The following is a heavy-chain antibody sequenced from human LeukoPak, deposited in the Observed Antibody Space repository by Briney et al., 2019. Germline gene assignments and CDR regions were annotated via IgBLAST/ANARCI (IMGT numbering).Heavy chain of an antibody. V-gene: IGHV3-30-3*01. CDR3: AKVAQPYFSDY. D-gene: IGHD2/OR15-2a*01. CDR2: ISYDGSDK. CDR1: GFTFTNYA. Sequence: GGSLRLSCAASGFTFTNYAMHWVRQPPGKGLEWVAFISYDGSDKFYADSVKGRFTISRDNSENTVYLQMNSLRAEDTAVYYCAKVAQPYFSDYWGQGTLVTVSS. J-gene: IGHJ4*02.